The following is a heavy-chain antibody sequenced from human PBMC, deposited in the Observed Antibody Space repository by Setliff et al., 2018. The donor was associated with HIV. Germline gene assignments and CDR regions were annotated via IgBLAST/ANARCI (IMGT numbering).Heavy chain of an antibody. CDR3: ARDRLGHIDRPYFDY. J-gene: IGHJ4*02. D-gene: IGHD2-21*01. CDR1: GYTLTELS. V-gene: IGHV1-24*01. CDR2: FDPQYDKT. Sequence: ASVKVSCKVSGYTLTELSIHWVRQAPGKGLEWMGGFDPQYDKTFYAQKFQGRVTMSEDTSTDTAYMELSSLRSEDTAVYYCARDRLGHIDRPYFDYWGQGTLVTVSS.